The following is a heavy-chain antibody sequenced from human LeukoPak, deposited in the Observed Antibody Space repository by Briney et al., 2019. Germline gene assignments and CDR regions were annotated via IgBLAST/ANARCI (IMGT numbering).Heavy chain of an antibody. CDR1: GFTFDDYA. CDR3: AKAATVTPWYYYGMDV. V-gene: IGHV3-9*01. Sequence: GRSLRLSCAASGFTFDDYAMHWVRQAPGKGLEWVSGISWSSGSIGYADSVKGRFTISRDNAKNSLYLQMNSLRAEDTALYYCAKAATVTPWYYYGMDVWGQGTTVTVSS. CDR2: ISWSSGSI. J-gene: IGHJ6*02. D-gene: IGHD4-17*01.